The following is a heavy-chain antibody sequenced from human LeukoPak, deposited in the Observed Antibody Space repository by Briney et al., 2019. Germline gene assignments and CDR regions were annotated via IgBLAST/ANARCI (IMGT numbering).Heavy chain of an antibody. J-gene: IGHJ4*02. CDR1: GFTFSIYA. V-gene: IGHV3-23*01. CDR3: AKRGDFWSGNPHYFDY. D-gene: IGHD3-3*01. CDR2: ISGSGGST. Sequence: GGSLRLSCAASGFTFSIYAMSGVRQAPGKGLEGVSAISGSGGSTYYADSVNGRFTISRDNSKNTLYLQMNRLRAEDTAVYYCAKRGDFWSGNPHYFDYWGQGTLVTVSS.